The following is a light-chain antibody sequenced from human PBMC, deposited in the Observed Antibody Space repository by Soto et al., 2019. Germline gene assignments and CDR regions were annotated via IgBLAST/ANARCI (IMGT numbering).Light chain of an antibody. J-gene: IGKJ1*01. CDR3: QQYYTYSPWP. CDR2: KAS. V-gene: IGKV1-5*03. Sequence: DIEMTQSPSSLSASVGDRVTITCRASQSISSWLAWYQQKPGKAPKLLIYKASTLESGVPSRFSGSESGTEFPLTVSGLQPDDFATYFCQQYYTYSPWPFGQGTKVEV. CDR1: QSISSW.